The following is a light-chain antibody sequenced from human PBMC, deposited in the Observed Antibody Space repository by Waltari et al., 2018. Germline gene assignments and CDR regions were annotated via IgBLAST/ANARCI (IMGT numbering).Light chain of an antibody. CDR2: WAS. J-gene: IGKJ5*01. CDR3: QQYYTTPH. Sequence: DIVMTQSPDSLAVSLGERASINCKSSQSVLYSSNNRNYLAWYQQKPGQPPKLLIYWASTRESGVPDRFSGSGSGTDFTLTISSLQAEDVAVYYCQQYYTTPHFGQGTRLGIK. V-gene: IGKV4-1*01. CDR1: QSVLYSSNNRNY.